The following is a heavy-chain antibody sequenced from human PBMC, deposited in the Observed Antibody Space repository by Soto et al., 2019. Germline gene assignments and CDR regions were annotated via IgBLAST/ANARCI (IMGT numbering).Heavy chain of an antibody. Sequence: VHLVESGGGLVQPGGSLRLSCAASGFNLSIHWMHWVRQRPGEGLVWVSRSTSDGKSKAYAESVKGRFAISRDNAKNTLYLQMNGLTAEDTAVYYCARESGDWPLNWFDPWGQGTLVTVSS. CDR2: STSDGKSK. CDR1: GFNLSIHW. CDR3: ARESGDWPLNWFDP. D-gene: IGHD2-21*02. J-gene: IGHJ5*02. V-gene: IGHV3-74*01.